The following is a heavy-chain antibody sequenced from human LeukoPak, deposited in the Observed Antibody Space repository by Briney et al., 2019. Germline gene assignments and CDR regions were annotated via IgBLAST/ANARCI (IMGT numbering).Heavy chain of an antibody. V-gene: IGHV3-23*01. CDR3: AKQLGYCSDGSCYFPY. CDR2: ISNNGGYT. J-gene: IGHJ4*02. D-gene: IGHD2-15*01. CDR1: GFTFSSSA. Sequence: SGGSLRLSCAASGFTFSSSAVSWVRQAPGKGLQWVSAISNNGGYTYYADSVQGRFTISRDNSKSTLCLQINSLRAEDTAVYYCAKQLGYCSDGSCYFPYWGQGTLVTVSS.